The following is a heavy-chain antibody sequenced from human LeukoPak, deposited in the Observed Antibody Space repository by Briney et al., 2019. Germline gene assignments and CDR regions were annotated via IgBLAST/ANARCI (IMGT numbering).Heavy chain of an antibody. V-gene: IGHV3-74*01. Sequence: GGSLRLSCAASGFTFSNYWMHLVRQAPGEGLVWVSRISSDGSSTTYADSVKGRFTIYRDNAKNTLYLQMNSLRAEDTAIYYCGRGFALVPAGIPDYWGQGILVTVSS. J-gene: IGHJ4*02. CDR2: ISSDGSST. CDR1: GFTFSNYW. CDR3: GRGFALVPAGIPDY. D-gene: IGHD2-2*01.